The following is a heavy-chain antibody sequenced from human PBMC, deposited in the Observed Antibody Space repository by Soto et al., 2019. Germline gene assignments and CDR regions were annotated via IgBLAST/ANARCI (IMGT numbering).Heavy chain of an antibody. CDR3: TRVPSSGYNWFDC. Sequence: GGSLRLSCAASGFTFDDYAMHWVRQAPGKGVEWVSGISWNSGSIGYADSAKGRFTISRDNAKNSLYLQMNSLTAADTALYYCTRVPSSGYNWFDCWGQGTLVIVSS. J-gene: IGHJ5*01. CDR2: ISWNSGSI. D-gene: IGHD6-19*01. V-gene: IGHV3-9*01. CDR1: GFTFDDYA.